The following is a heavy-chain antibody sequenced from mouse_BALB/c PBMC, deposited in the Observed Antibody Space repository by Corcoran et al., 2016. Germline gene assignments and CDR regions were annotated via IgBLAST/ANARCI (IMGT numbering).Heavy chain of an antibody. D-gene: IGHD1-2*01. CDR2: IYPGSGST. J-gene: IGHJ4*01. CDR3: ARALLRLRAMDY. V-gene: IGHV1-81*01. CDR1: GYTFTDYV. Sequence: QVQLQQSGPELVKPGASVKMSCKASGYTFTDYVISWVKQRTGQGLEWIGEIYPGSGSTYYNEKFKGKATLTADKSSNTAYMQLSSQTSEDSAVYFCARALLRLRAMDYWGQGTSVTVSS.